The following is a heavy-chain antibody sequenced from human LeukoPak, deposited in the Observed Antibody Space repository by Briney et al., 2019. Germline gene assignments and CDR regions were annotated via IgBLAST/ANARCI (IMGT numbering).Heavy chain of an antibody. CDR1: GGSISSYY. Sequence: SETLSLTCTVSGGSISSYYWSWIRQPAGKGLEWIGRIYTSGSTNYNPSLKSRVTMSVDTSKNQFSLKLSSVTAADTAVYYCARDGIAVATDYYYGMDVWGQGTTVTVSS. CDR3: ARDGIAVATDYYYGMDV. CDR2: IYTSGST. D-gene: IGHD6-19*01. V-gene: IGHV4-4*07. J-gene: IGHJ6*02.